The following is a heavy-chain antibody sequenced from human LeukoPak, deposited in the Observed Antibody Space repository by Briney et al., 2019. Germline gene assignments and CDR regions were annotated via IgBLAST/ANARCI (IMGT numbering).Heavy chain of an antibody. V-gene: IGHV3-7*01. D-gene: IGHD6-19*01. Sequence: GGSLRLSCAASGFTFSADWMAWVRQAPGKGLEWVANIKQDGSEKYYVASVKGRFTISRDNSKNSLCLQMNSLRADDTAVYYCTRHYGWSNYNWGQGTLVTVSS. J-gene: IGHJ4*02. CDR2: IKQDGSEK. CDR1: GFTFSADW. CDR3: TRHYGWSNYN.